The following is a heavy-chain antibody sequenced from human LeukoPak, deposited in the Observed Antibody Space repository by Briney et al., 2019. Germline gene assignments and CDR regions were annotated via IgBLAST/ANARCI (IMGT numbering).Heavy chain of an antibody. V-gene: IGHV1-69*05. J-gene: IGHJ4*02. CDR2: IIPIFGTA. CDR3: AREGADCSSTSCYFDY. CDR1: GCTFSSYA. Sequence: SVKVSCKASGCTFSSYAISWVRQAPGQGLEWMGGIIPIFGTANYAQKFQGRVTITTDESTSTAYMELGSLRSEDTAVYYCAREGADCSSTSCYFDYWGQGTLVTVSS. D-gene: IGHD2-2*01.